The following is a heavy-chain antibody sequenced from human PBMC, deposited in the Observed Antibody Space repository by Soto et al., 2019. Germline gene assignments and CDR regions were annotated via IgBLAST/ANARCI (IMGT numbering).Heavy chain of an antibody. Sequence: QVQLVESGGGVVQPGRSLRLSCAASGFTFSSYGMHWVRQAPGKGLEWVAVIWYDGTNKYYADSVKGRFTISRDNSKNTLYLQMNSLRAEDTAVYYCAKSITPRPNSFDYWGQGTLVTVSS. J-gene: IGHJ4*02. CDR1: GFTFSSYG. D-gene: IGHD3-10*01. CDR2: IWYDGTNK. V-gene: IGHV3-33*06. CDR3: AKSITPRPNSFDY.